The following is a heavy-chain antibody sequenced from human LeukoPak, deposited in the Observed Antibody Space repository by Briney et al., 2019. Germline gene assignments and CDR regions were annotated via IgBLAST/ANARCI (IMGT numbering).Heavy chain of an antibody. Sequence: ASVKVCCKASGYTFTTYIIHWGRQAPGQRLEWMGWINTGNGNTEYSQNFQGRVTMTRDTSTSTVYMELSSPRSENTAVYYCAREAAAGLKRGYYYYGMDVWGKGTTVTVSS. V-gene: IGHV1-3*04. CDR2: INTGNGNT. D-gene: IGHD6-13*01. CDR3: AREAAAGLKRGYYYYGMDV. J-gene: IGHJ6*04. CDR1: GYTFTTYI.